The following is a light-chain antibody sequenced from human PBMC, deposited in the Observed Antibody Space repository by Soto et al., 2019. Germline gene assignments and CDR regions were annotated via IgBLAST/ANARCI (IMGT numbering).Light chain of an antibody. CDR1: QSVSSSY. Sequence: EIVLTQSPGTLSLSPGERVTLSCRASQSVSSSYLAWYQQKPGQAPRLLIYGASTRATGIPDRFSGSGSGTDFTLTISRLEPEDFAMYYCQQYGSSPYTFGQGTKLEIK. CDR2: GAS. J-gene: IGKJ2*01. CDR3: QQYGSSPYT. V-gene: IGKV3-20*01.